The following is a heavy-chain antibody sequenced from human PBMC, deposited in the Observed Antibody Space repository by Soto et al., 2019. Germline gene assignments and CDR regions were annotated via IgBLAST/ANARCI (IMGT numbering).Heavy chain of an antibody. D-gene: IGHD5-12*01. V-gene: IGHV4-39*01. CDR3: ARQLSSGYGYYYYYYGMDV. Sequence: SETLSLTCTVSGGSISSSSYYWGWIRQPPGKGLEWIGSIYYSGSTYYNPSLKSRVTISVDTSKNQLSLKLSSVTAADTAVYYCARQLSSGYGYYYYYYGMDVWGQGTTVTVSS. CDR2: IYYSGST. J-gene: IGHJ6*02. CDR1: GGSISSSSYY.